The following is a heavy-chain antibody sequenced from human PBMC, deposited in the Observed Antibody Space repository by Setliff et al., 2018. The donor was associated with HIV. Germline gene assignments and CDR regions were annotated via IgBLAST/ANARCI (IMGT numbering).Heavy chain of an antibody. CDR1: GGSISFYY. V-gene: IGHV4-59*01. Sequence: PSETLSLTCSISGGSISFYYWNWLRQTPGKGLEWIAYTFDNGNTHYNPSLESRVTLSLDTSRNLFSLRLASVTAADTAMYYCVRDDYGYNGKGFDYWGPGTLVTVSS. CDR2: TFDNGNT. J-gene: IGHJ4*02. D-gene: IGHD4-17*01. CDR3: VRDDYGYNGKGFDY.